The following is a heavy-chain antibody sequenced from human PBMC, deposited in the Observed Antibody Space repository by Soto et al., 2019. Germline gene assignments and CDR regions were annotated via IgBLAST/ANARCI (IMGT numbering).Heavy chain of an antibody. V-gene: IGHV6-1*01. D-gene: IGHD6-19*01. CDR3: ARGSYYSGWV. J-gene: IGHJ4*02. CDR1: GDSVSSTSAA. CDR2: TYYRSKWYS. Sequence: SQTLSLTCAISGDSVSSTSAAWSWIRQSPSRGLEWLGRTYYRSKWYSDYAVSVKSRITINPDTSKNQFSLQLNSVTPEDTAVYYCARGSYYSGWVWGQGTMVPV.